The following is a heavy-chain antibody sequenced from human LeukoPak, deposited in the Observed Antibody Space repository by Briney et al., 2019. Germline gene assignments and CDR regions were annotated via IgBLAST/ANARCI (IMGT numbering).Heavy chain of an antibody. Sequence: PSQTLSLTCTVSGGSISSGSYYWSWIRQPAGKGLEWIGRIYTSGNTNYNPSLKSRVTISVDTSKNQFSLKLSSVTAADTAVYYCARDSGWYPGLDYWGQGTLVTVSS. V-gene: IGHV4-61*02. CDR3: ARDSGWYPGLDY. CDR2: IYTSGNT. D-gene: IGHD6-19*01. J-gene: IGHJ4*02. CDR1: GGSISSGSYY.